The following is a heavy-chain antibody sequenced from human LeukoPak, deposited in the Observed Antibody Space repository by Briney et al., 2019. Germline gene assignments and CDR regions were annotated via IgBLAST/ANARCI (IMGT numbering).Heavy chain of an antibody. Sequence: SETLSLTCTVSGGSISSGGHYWSWIRQPAGKGLEYLGRISSTGSTNYNPSLRSRVTISADTSKDHFSLKLTSVTAADTAVYYCARDQTYSGSGIYTYFDYWGQGILVTVSS. J-gene: IGHJ4*02. CDR1: GGSISSGGHY. V-gene: IGHV4-61*02. D-gene: IGHD3-10*01. CDR2: ISSTGST. CDR3: ARDQTYSGSGIYTYFDY.